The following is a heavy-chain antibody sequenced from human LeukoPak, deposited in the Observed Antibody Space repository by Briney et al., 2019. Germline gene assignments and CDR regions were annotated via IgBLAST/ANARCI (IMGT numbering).Heavy chain of an antibody. CDR2: ISGIGGST. J-gene: IGHJ4*02. V-gene: IGHV3-23*01. D-gene: IGHD6-19*01. Sequence: GGSLRLSCAASGFTFSSYAMSWVRQAPGKGLEWVSAISGIGGSTYYADSVKGRLTISRDNSKNTLYLQMNSLRAEDTAVYYCAKDIYSSGDDYWGQGTLVTVSS. CDR1: GFTFSSYA. CDR3: AKDIYSSGDDY.